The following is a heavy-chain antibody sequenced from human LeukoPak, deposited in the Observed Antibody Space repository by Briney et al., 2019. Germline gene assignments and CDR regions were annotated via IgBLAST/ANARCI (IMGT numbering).Heavy chain of an antibody. J-gene: IGHJ4*02. CDR3: ASGLELDY. Sequence: HPGGSLRLSCAASGFTFSSYSMNWVRQAPGEGLEWVSHITASGTAMFYADSVKGRFTISRDNAKNSLYLQMNSLRAEDTAVYYCASGLELDYWGQGTLVTVSS. CDR1: GFTFSSYS. CDR2: ITASGTAM. V-gene: IGHV3-48*01.